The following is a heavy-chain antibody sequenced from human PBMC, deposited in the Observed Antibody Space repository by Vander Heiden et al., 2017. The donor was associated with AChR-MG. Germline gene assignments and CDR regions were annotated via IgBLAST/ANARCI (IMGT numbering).Heavy chain of an antibody. J-gene: IGHJ4*02. CDR3: ARRSGLRGVFFFDY. Sequence: QVQLVQSGAEVKKPGSSVKVSCQASGGTFSSYAISWVRQAPGQGLEWMGGIIPIFGTANYAQKFQGRVTITADESTSTAYMELSSLRSEDTAVYYCARRSGLRGVFFFDYWGQGTLVTVSS. CDR2: IIPIFGTA. CDR1: GGTFSSYA. V-gene: IGHV1-69*01. D-gene: IGHD2-8*01.